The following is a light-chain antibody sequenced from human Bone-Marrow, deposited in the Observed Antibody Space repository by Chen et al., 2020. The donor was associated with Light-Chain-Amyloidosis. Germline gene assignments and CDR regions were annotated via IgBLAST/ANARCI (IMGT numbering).Light chain of an antibody. V-gene: IGKV3-20*01. CDR1: QSVTNNY. Sequence: EIVLTQSPGTPSLSPGERATLSCRASQSVTNNYLAWYQQKPGQAPRLLIYSASYRATGIADRFSGSGSGTDFTLTINSLEPGDFAVFYCQQYGSSPLTFGGGTKVEIK. J-gene: IGKJ4*01. CDR2: SAS. CDR3: QQYGSSPLT.